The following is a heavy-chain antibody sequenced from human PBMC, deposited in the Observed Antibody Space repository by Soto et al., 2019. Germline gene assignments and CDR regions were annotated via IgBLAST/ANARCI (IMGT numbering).Heavy chain of an antibody. Sequence: QVHLQQSGPRLVKPSETLSLTCTVSSGPDRSHNWGWIRQPPGRGLEWIGYVYYTGDTAYNHSLRGRVTISADTSKNDISLTLNSVTAADTAVYYCVRQGIDYLHGLVDVWGQGTTVSVSS. CDR1: SGPDRSHN. J-gene: IGHJ6*02. CDR3: VRQGIDYLHGLVDV. D-gene: IGHD4-17*01. V-gene: IGHV4-59*08. CDR2: VYYTGDT.